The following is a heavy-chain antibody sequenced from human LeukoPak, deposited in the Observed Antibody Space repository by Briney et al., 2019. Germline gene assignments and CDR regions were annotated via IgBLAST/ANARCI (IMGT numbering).Heavy chain of an antibody. J-gene: IGHJ4*02. CDR1: GGSISSYY. CDR2: IYTSGST. CDR3: ASAKFVLLWFGELLPPNYFDY. Sequence: PSETLSLTCTVSGGSISSYYWSWIRQPAGKGLEWIGRIYTSGSTNYNPSLKSRVTMSVDTSKNQFSLKLSSVTAADTAVYYCASAKFVLLWFGELLPPNYFDYWGQGTLVTVSS. D-gene: IGHD3-10*01. V-gene: IGHV4-4*07.